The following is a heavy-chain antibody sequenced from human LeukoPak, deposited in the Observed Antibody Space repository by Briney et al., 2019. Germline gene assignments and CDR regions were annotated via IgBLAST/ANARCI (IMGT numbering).Heavy chain of an antibody. V-gene: IGHV4-4*07. CDR3: ARGPSNSGNYMLDY. J-gene: IGHJ4*02. CDR1: GASISRYY. CDR2: IYTSGST. Sequence: SETLSLTCTVSGASISRYYWSWIRQPAGKGLEWIGRIYTSGSTSYNPSLKSRVTMSVDTSKNQFSLNLSSVTAADTAVYYCARGPSNSGNYMLDYWGQGTLVTVSS. D-gene: IGHD1-26*01.